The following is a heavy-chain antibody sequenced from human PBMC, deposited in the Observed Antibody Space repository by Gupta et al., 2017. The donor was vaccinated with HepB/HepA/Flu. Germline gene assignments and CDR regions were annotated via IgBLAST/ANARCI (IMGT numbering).Heavy chain of an antibody. J-gene: IGHJ4*02. CDR3: ASCTSHCYY. CDR1: GGXFSGYY. V-gene: IGHV4-34*01. Sequence: QVXXQXXGXGXLXXSXTLXLTCXVYGGXFSGYYWSWIRQPPGKGLEWIGEINHSGSTNYNPSLKSRVTISVDTSKNQFSLKLSSVTAADTAVYYCASCTSHCYYWGQGTLVTVSS. D-gene: IGHD2-2*01. CDR2: INHSGST.